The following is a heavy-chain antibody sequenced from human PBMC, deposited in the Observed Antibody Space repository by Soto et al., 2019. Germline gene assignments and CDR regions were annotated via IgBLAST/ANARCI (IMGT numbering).Heavy chain of an antibody. CDR1: GLRKAG. CDR3: ARDGGDFGSGGSFFDP. CDR2: IWHDGSQK. Sequence: QMQVVVSGGGVAQPGASLRLSCAAFGLRKAGMHWVRQAPGKGLEWVAVIWHDGSQKYYAESVRGRFIFSRDDSTNTVNLQMNNLRVDDTAMYYCARDGGDFGSGGSFFDPWGQGTMVTVSS. J-gene: IGHJ5*02. V-gene: IGHV3-33*01. D-gene: IGHD3-10*01.